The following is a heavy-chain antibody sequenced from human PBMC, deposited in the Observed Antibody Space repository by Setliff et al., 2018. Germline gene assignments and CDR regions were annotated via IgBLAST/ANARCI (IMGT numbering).Heavy chain of an antibody. CDR2: IYHSGSI. V-gene: IGHV4-4*02. CDR3: ARAHTWSLPNDNSGYPGWFDP. CDR1: GGSISSSNW. J-gene: IGHJ5*02. Sequence: PSETLSLTCTVSGGSISSSNWWTWVRQPPGKGLEWIGEIYHSGSINYNPSLKSRVTMSVDKSKNHVSLKLSSVTAADTAVYYCARAHTWSLPNDNSGYPGWFDPWGQGTLVTVSS. D-gene: IGHD3-22*01.